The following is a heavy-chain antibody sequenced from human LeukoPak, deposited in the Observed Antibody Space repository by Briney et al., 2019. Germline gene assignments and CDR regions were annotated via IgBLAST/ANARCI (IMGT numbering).Heavy chain of an antibody. CDR1: GFTFSSYA. J-gene: IGHJ6*02. CDR2: ISGSGGST. V-gene: IGHV3-23*01. CDR3: AKSPVPYCSGGSCYGMDV. Sequence: GGSLRLSCAASGFTFSSYAMSWVRQAPGKGLEWVSVISGSGGSTYYADSVKGRFTISRDNSKNTLYLQMNSLRAEDTAVYYCAKSPVPYCSGGSCYGMDVWGQGTTVTVSS. D-gene: IGHD2-15*01.